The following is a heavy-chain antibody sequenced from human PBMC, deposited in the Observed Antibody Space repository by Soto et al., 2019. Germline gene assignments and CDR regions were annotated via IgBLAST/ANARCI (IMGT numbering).Heavy chain of an antibody. CDR1: GFTFGDYA. Sequence: EVQLVESGGGLVQPGRSLRLSCAASGFTFGDYAMHWVRQAPGKGLEWVSGISWNSGSIVYADSVKGRFTISRDNAKKSLDQQLNSLRAEDTAFYYCAKVLQEYAKGGYFDFWGRGTLVTVSP. V-gene: IGHV3-9*01. CDR2: ISWNSGSI. J-gene: IGHJ2*01. D-gene: IGHD3-16*01. CDR3: AKVLQEYAKGGYFDF.